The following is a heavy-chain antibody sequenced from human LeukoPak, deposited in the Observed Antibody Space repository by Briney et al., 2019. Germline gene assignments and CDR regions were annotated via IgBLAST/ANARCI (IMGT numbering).Heavy chain of an antibody. J-gene: IGHJ6*03. CDR1: GFTFSSYS. Sequence: PGGSLRLSCAASGFTFSSYSMSWVRQAPGKGLEWVSGINWNGGSTGYADSVKGRFTISRDNAKNSLYLQMDSLGPEDTAVYYCARDPYSGSYGNEYYYYMDVWGKGTTVTVSS. CDR2: INWNGGST. V-gene: IGHV3-20*04. CDR3: ARDPYSGSYGNEYYYYMDV. D-gene: IGHD1-26*01.